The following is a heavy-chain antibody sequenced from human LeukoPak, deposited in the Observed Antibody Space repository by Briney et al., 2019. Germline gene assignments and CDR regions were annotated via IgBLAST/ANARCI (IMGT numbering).Heavy chain of an antibody. Sequence: PGGSLRLSCAASGLSFSSFAMSWVRQGPARGLEWVSSIRGNGETIYADSVKGRFTLSSDSSRNTVYFQLNNLRVEDTAIYYCARASWVSSTDAVRWVQGTLVTVSS. CDR2: IRGNGET. D-gene: IGHD3-16*01. CDR1: GLSFSSFA. J-gene: IGHJ4*02. V-gene: IGHV3-23*01. CDR3: ARASWVSSTDAVR.